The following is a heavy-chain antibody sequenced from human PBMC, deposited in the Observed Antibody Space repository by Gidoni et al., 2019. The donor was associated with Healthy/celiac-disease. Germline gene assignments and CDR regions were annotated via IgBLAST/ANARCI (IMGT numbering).Heavy chain of an antibody. CDR1: GGSISSGGYY. CDR3: ASRWDYGGNSGLSY. D-gene: IGHD4-17*01. J-gene: IGHJ4*02. V-gene: IGHV4-31*03. Sequence: QVQLQESCTGLGKTSQTLSLTCPVSGGSISSGGYYWSWIRQHPGKGLEWIGYIYYSGSTYYNPSLKSRVTISVDTSKNQFSRKLSSVTAADTAVYYCASRWDYGGNSGLSYWGQGTLVTVSS. CDR2: IYYSGST.